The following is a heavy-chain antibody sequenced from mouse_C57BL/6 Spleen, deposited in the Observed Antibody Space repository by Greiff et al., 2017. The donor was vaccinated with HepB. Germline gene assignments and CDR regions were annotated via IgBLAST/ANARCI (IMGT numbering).Heavy chain of an antibody. V-gene: IGHV1-4*01. D-gene: IGHD2-3*01. CDR2: INPSSGYT. Sequence: LVESGAELARPGASVKMSCKASGYTFTSYTMHWVKQRPGQGLEWIGYINPSSGYTKYNQKFKDKATLTADKSSSTAYMQLSSLTSEDSAVYYCARGRLSYDGLMDYWGQGTSVTVSS. CDR3: ARGRLSYDGLMDY. CDR1: GYTFTSYT. J-gene: IGHJ4*01.